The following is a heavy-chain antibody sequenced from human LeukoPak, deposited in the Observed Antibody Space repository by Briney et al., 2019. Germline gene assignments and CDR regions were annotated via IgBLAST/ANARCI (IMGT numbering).Heavy chain of an antibody. CDR1: GGSIRSYY. Sequence: SETLSLTCTVSGGSIRSYYWSWIRQPPGKGLEWIGYIYYSGSTNYNPSLKSRVTISVDTSKNQFSLKLSSVTAADTAVYYCARSGGYSYGSDYFDYWGQGTLVTVSS. CDR3: ARSGGYSYGSDYFDY. V-gene: IGHV4-59*01. D-gene: IGHD5-18*01. J-gene: IGHJ4*02. CDR2: IYYSGST.